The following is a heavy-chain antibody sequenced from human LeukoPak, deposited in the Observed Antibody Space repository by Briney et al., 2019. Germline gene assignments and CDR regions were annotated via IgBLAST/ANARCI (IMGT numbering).Heavy chain of an antibody. D-gene: IGHD4-11*01. CDR3: ARVHPYSKRFDY. Sequence: PSETLSLTCTVSGGSISSSSYYWGWIRQPPGKGLEWIGSIYYSGSTYYNPSLKSRVTISVDTSKNQFSLKLSSVTAADTAVYYCARVHPYSKRFDYWGQGTLVTVSS. V-gene: IGHV4-39*07. CDR1: GGSISSSSYY. J-gene: IGHJ4*02. CDR2: IYYSGST.